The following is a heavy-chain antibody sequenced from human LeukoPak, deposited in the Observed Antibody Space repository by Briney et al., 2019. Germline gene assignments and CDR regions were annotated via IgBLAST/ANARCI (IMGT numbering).Heavy chain of an antibody. CDR3: AREVPEYSYGFGWFDP. J-gene: IGHJ5*02. CDR1: GGSISSGGYS. V-gene: IGHV4-30-2*01. CDR2: IYHSGST. D-gene: IGHD5-18*01. Sequence: SETLSLTCAVSGGSISSGGYSWSWIRQPPGKGLEWIGYIYHSGSTYYNPSLKSRVTISVDRSKNQFSLKLSSVTAADTAVYYCAREVPEYSYGFGWFDPWGQGTLVTVSS.